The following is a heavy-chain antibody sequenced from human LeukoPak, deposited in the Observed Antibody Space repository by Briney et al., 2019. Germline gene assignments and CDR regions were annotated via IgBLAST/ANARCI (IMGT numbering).Heavy chain of an antibody. CDR2: IYSGGST. CDR3: ARGSGSYYIDY. CDR1: GFTISSNY. D-gene: IGHD1-26*01. V-gene: IGHV3-53*01. J-gene: IGHJ4*02. Sequence: GGSLRLSCAASGFTISSNYMSWVRQAPRKGPERVSVIYSGGSTYYADSVKGRFTISRDNSKNTLYLQMNSLRAEDAAVYYCARGSGSYYIDYWGQGTLVTVSS.